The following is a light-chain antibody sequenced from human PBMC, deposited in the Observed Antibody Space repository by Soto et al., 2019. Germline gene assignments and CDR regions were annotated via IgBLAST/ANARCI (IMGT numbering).Light chain of an antibody. CDR2: GAS. J-gene: IGKJ1*01. CDR3: QQYGSSPLT. CDR1: QSVSSSY. Sequence: DIVLTQSPGTLSLSPGERATLSCRASQSVSSSYLAWYQQKPGQAPRLLIHGASSRATGIPDRFSGSGSGTDFTLTISRLEPEDFAVYYCQQYGSSPLTFGQGTKVDIK. V-gene: IGKV3-20*01.